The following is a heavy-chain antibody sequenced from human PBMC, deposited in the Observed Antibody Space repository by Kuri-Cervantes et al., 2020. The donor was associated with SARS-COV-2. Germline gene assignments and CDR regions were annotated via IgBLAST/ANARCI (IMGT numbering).Heavy chain of an antibody. CDR3: ARETRPFTGDKNTPRGGYFDY. V-gene: IGHV1-2*02. CDR1: GYTFTGYY. J-gene: IGHJ4*02. D-gene: IGHD7-27*01. CDR2: INPNSGGT. Sequence: ASVKVSCKASGYTFTGYYMHWVRQAPGQGLEWMGWINPNSGGTNYAQEFQGRVTMTRDTSISTAYMELSRLRSDDTAVYYCARETRPFTGDKNTPRGGYFDYWGQGTLVTVSS.